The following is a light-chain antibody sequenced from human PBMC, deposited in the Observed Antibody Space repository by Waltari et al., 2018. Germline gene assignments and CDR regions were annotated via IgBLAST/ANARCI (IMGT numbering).Light chain of an antibody. Sequence: QSVLTQPPSVSAASGQKVTISCPGRTSNIGSNYVSWYQQLPRTAPQLLIYDNDKRPSGIPDRFSASKSGTSVTLGITGLQTGDEADYYCATWDSSLSEVVFGGGTKLTVL. J-gene: IGLJ3*02. CDR1: TSNIGSNY. V-gene: IGLV1-51*01. CDR3: ATWDSSLSEVV. CDR2: DND.